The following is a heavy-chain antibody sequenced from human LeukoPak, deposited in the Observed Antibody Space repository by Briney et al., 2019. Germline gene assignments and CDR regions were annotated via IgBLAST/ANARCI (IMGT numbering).Heavy chain of an antibody. J-gene: IGHJ6*02. CDR1: GGSISSGGYY. Sequence: PSETLSLTCTVSGGSISSGGYYWSWIRQHPGKGLEWIGYIYYSGSTYYNPSLKSRVTISVDTSKNQFSLKLSSVTAADTAVYYCASVSNNQLLYYYGMDVWGQGTTVTVSS. D-gene: IGHD2-2*01. CDR3: ASVSNNQLLYYYGMDV. V-gene: IGHV4-31*03. CDR2: IYYSGST.